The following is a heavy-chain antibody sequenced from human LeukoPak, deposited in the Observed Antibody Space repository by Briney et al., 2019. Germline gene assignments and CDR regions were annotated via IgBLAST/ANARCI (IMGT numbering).Heavy chain of an antibody. D-gene: IGHD6-6*01. J-gene: IGHJ4*02. CDR3: ARYDYSSSDY. Sequence: GGSLRLSCAASGFTFSRYWMSWVRQAPGKGLEWVANIKQDGSEKYYVDSVKGRFTISRDNAKNSLYLQMNSLRAEDTAVYYCARYDYSSSDYWGQGTLVTVSS. CDR2: IKQDGSEK. V-gene: IGHV3-7*03. CDR1: GFTFSRYW.